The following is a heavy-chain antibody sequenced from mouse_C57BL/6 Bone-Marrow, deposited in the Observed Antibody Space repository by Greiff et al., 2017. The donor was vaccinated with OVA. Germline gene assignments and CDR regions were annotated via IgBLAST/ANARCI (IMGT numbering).Heavy chain of an antibody. Sequence: QVQLQQSGAELVRPGASVKLSCKASGYTFTDYYINWVKQRPGQGLEWIARIYTGSGNTYYNEKFKGKATLTAEKSSITAYMQLSSLTSEDSAVYFCARNEDSRGSRYYAMDYWGQGTSVTVSS. J-gene: IGHJ4*01. CDR1: GYTFTDYY. CDR2: IYTGSGNT. D-gene: IGHD1-1*01. CDR3: ARNEDSRGSRYYAMDY. V-gene: IGHV1-76*01.